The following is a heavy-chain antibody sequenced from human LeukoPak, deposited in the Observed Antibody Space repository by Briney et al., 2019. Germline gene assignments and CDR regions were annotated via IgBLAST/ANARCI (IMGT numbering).Heavy chain of an antibody. CDR2: IYHSGIT. CDR3: ARVPIVGPVDY. CDR1: GYSISNGYY. Sequence: SETLSLTCIVSGYSISNGYYRGWIRQPPGKGLEWIGSIYHSGITYYNPSLKSRVTISVDTSKNQFSLKLISVTAADTAVYYCARVPIVGPVDYWGQGTLVTVSS. D-gene: IGHD1-26*01. J-gene: IGHJ4*02. V-gene: IGHV4-38-2*02.